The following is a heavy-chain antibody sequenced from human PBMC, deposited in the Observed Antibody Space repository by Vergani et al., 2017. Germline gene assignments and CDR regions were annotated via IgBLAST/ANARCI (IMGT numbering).Heavy chain of an antibody. D-gene: IGHD3-16*01. CDR3: SGAIDLGWGSVRGFYY. V-gene: IGHV3-11*05. CDR2: ISSSSSYT. Sequence: QVQLVESGGGLVKPGGSLRLSCAASGFTFSDYYMSWIRQAPGKGLEWVSYISSSSSYTNYADSVKGRFTISRDKDKNSLYRQMNSLRAEDTAVYYCSGAIDLGWGSVRGFYYWGQGTLVTVSS. CDR1: GFTFSDYY. J-gene: IGHJ4*02.